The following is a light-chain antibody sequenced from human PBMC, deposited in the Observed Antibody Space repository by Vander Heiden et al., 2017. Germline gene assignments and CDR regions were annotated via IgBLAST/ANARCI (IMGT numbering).Light chain of an antibody. CDR3: QAWDSSTVG. CDR1: KLGDKY. V-gene: IGLV3-1*01. J-gene: IGLJ2*01. CDR2: QDS. Sequence: SYELTQPPSVSVSPGQTASITCSGDKLGDKYACWYQQKPGQSPGRGIYQDSKRPSGIPERFYGSNSGKKATLTISGTQAMDEADDYCQAWDSSTVGCGGGTKLTVL.